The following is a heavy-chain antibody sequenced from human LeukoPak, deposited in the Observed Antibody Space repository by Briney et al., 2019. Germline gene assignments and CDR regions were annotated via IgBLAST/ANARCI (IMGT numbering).Heavy chain of an antibody. J-gene: IGHJ4*02. D-gene: IGHD2-15*01. CDR2: IYTSGST. CDR3: ARDGNYLDY. CDR1: GGSISSYY. Sequence: SDTLSLTCTVSGGSISSYYWSWIRQPAGKRLESIGRIYTSGSTNYNPSLKSGVTISVDKSKNQFSLKLSSVTAADTAVYYCARDGNYLDYWGQGTLVTVSS. V-gene: IGHV4-4*07.